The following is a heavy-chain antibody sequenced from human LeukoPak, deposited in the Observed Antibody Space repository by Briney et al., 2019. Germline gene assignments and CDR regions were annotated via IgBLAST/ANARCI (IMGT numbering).Heavy chain of an antibody. D-gene: IGHD2-2*01. CDR3: ARGYCSSASCYSYYYYMDV. J-gene: IGHJ6*03. Sequence: SGTLSLTCTVSGGSISSNKWWSWVRQSPGKGLEWIGEIYHSGSTNYNPSLKSRVTISVDKSKNQFSLKLSSVTAADTAVYYCARGYCSSASCYSYYYYMDVWGKGTTVTVSS. V-gene: IGHV4-4*02. CDR2: IYHSGST. CDR1: GGSISSNKW.